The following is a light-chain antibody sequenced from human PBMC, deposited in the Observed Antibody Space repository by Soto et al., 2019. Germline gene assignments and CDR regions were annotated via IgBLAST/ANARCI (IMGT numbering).Light chain of an antibody. CDR3: LQHNSYPPT. CDR1: QGIGSA. J-gene: IGKJ4*01. V-gene: IGKV1-17*01. Sequence: DIQMTQSPSSLSASVGDRVTITCRASQGIGSALGWYQQKPRKAPKRLIYAASSFQSGVPSRFSGSGSGTEFTLTISSLQPEDFATYYCLQHNSYPPTFGGGTKVEIK. CDR2: AAS.